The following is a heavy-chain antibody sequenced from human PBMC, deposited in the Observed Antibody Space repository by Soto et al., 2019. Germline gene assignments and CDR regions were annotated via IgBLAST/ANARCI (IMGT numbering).Heavy chain of an antibody. CDR1: GGSISSSNW. CDR3: ARSRYYDIAAEGGDDY. Sequence: QVQLQESGPGLVKPSGTLSLTCAVSGGSISSSNWWSWVRQPPGKGLEWIGEIYHSGSTNCNPSPKSRVTISVDKSKNQFSLKLSSVTAADTAVYYCARSRYYDIAAEGGDDYWGQGTLVTVSS. D-gene: IGHD3-22*01. CDR2: IYHSGST. J-gene: IGHJ4*02. V-gene: IGHV4-4*02.